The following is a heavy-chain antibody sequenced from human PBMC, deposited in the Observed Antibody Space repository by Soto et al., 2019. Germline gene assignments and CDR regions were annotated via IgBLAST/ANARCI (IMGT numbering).Heavy chain of an antibody. CDR2: ISAYNGNT. V-gene: IGHV1-18*01. J-gene: IGHJ6*02. CDR3: ARDLETVAGYYYYYYYGMDV. D-gene: IGHD6-19*01. CDR1: GYTFTSYG. Sequence: ASVKVSCKASGYTFTSYGISWVRQAPGQGLEWMGWISAYNGNTNYAQKLQGRVTMTTDTSTSTAYMELRSLRSDDTAVYYCARDLETVAGYYYYYYYGMDVWGQGTTVTVS.